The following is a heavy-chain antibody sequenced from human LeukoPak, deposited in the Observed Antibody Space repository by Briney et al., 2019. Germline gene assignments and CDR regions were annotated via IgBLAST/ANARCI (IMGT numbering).Heavy chain of an antibody. CDR3: ASPYYYDSSGYSG. CDR1: GGSISSSSYY. V-gene: IGHV4-39*01. D-gene: IGHD3-22*01. Sequence: SETLSLTCTVSGGSISSSSYYWGWIRQPPGKGLEWIGSIYYSGSTYYNPSLKIRVTISVDTSKNQFSLKLSSVTAADTAVYYCASPYYYDSSGYSGWGQGTLVTVSS. J-gene: IGHJ4*02. CDR2: IYYSGST.